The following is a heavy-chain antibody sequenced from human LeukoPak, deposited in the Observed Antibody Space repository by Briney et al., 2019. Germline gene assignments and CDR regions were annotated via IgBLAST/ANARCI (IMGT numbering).Heavy chain of an antibody. CDR3: AREGGTYYYDSSGPQGDY. D-gene: IGHD3-22*01. J-gene: IGHJ4*02. CDR1: GGSFSGYY. V-gene: IGHV4-34*01. Sequence: PSETLSLTCAVYGGSFSGYYWSWIRQPPGKGLEWMGEINHSGSTNYNPSLKSRVTISVDTSKNQFSLKLSSVTAADTAVYYCAREGGTYYYDSSGPQGDYWGQGTLVTVSS. CDR2: INHSGST.